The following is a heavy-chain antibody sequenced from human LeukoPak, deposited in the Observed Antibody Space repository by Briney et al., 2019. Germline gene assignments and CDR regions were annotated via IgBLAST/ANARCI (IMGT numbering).Heavy chain of an antibody. D-gene: IGHD6-6*01. J-gene: IGHJ5*02. CDR1: GYTFTNYG. CDR2: ISAYNGNA. Sequence: ASVKVSCKASGYTFTNYGISWVRQAPGQGLEWMGWISAYNGNANYAQKLQGRVTMTTDTSTSTAYMELRSLTSDDTAVYYCARALPEYSSTLDWFDPWGQGTLVTVSS. V-gene: IGHV1-18*01. CDR3: ARALPEYSSTLDWFDP.